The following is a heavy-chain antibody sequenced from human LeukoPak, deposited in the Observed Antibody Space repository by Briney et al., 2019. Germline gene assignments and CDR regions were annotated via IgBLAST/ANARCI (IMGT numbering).Heavy chain of an antibody. J-gene: IGHJ4*02. CDR2: ISYDGSNK. V-gene: IGHV3-30-3*01. D-gene: IGHD3-10*02. CDR3: ARDMSTFFDY. CDR1: GFTFSSYA. Sequence: PGGSLRLSCAASGFTFSSYAMHWVRQAPGKGLEWVAVISYDGSNKYYADSVKGRFTISRDNSKNTLYLQMNSLRAEDTAVYYCARDMSTFFDYWGQGTLVTVSS.